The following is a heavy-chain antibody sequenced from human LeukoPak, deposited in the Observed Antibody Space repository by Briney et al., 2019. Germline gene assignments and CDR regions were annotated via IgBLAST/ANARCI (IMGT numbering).Heavy chain of an antibody. V-gene: IGHV4-59*01. CDR1: GGSISSYY. J-gene: IGHJ4*02. D-gene: IGHD3-22*01. CDR3: ATKGGYPYYFDY. CDR2: IYYSGST. Sequence: SETLSLTCTVSGGSISSYYWSWIRQPPGNGLEWIGYIYYSGSTNYNPSLKSRVTISVDTSKNQFSLKLSSVTAADTAVYYCATKGGYPYYFDYWGQGTLVTVSS.